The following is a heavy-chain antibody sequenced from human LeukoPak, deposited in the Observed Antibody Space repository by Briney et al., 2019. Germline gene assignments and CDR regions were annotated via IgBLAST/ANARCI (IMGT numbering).Heavy chain of an antibody. CDR2: ISYDGSNK. J-gene: IGHJ4*02. V-gene: IGHV3-30-3*01. CDR3: AREVITTTEYYDY. CDR1: GFTYRKYA. D-gene: IGHD1-14*01. Sequence: GGSLRLSCAASGFTYRKYAMSWVRQAPGKGLEWVAVISYDGSNKYYADSVKGRFTISRDNSKNTLYLQMNSLRAEDTAVYYCAREVITTTEYYDYWGQGTLVTVSS.